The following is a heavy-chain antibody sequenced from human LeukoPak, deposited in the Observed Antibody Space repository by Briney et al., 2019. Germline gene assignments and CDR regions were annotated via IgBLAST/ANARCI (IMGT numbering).Heavy chain of an antibody. V-gene: IGHV3-23*01. CDR1: GFTFSNYA. J-gene: IGHJ4*02. Sequence: GGSLRLSCAASGFTFSNYAMSWVRQAPGKGLEWVSSISNSGHSTYYADPAKGRVTISRDNSMNTLYLQMNSLRAEDTAVYYCATHSSTWTSDFDYWGQGTLVTVSS. D-gene: IGHD6-13*01. CDR3: ATHSSTWTSDFDY. CDR2: ISNSGHST.